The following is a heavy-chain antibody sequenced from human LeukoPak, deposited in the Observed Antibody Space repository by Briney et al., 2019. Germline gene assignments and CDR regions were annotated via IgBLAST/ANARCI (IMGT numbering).Heavy chain of an antibody. CDR1: GFTFSSYG. D-gene: IGHD3-22*01. V-gene: IGHV3-30*02. Sequence: GGSLRLSCAASGFTFSSYGMHWLRQAPGKGLEWVAFIRYDGSNKYYADSVKGRFTISRDNSKNTLYLQMNSLRAEDTAVYYCAKDRGYYDSSFFDYWGQGTLVTVSS. J-gene: IGHJ4*02. CDR3: AKDRGYYDSSFFDY. CDR2: IRYDGSNK.